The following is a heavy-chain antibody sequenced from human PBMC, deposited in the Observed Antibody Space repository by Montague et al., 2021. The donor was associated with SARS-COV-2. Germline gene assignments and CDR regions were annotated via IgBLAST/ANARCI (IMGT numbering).Heavy chain of an antibody. D-gene: IGHD6-13*01. CDR1: GFTVSSNY. CDR2: IYSGGSA. Sequence: SLRLSCAASGFTVSSNYMSWVRQAPGKGLEWFSVIYSGGSAYYADSVMGRFTISRDNSMNTLYLQMNSLRAEDTAVYYCARDQRSWSFEAWRPSGYYYGMDVWGQGTTVTVSS. V-gene: IGHV3-66*01. J-gene: IGHJ6*02. CDR3: ARDQRSWSFEAWRPSGYYYGMDV.